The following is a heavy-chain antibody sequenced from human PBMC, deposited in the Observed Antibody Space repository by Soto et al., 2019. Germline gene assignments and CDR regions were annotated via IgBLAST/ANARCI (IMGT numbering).Heavy chain of an antibody. J-gene: IGHJ4*02. D-gene: IGHD6-13*01. Sequence: GGSLRLSCAASGFTFDDYAMHWVRQAPGKGLEWVSGISWNSGSIGYADSVKGRFTISRDNAKNSLYLQMNSLRAEDTALYYCAKDDSSSSIDYWGQGTLVTVSS. CDR2: ISWNSGSI. CDR3: AKDDSSSSIDY. V-gene: IGHV3-9*01. CDR1: GFTFDDYA.